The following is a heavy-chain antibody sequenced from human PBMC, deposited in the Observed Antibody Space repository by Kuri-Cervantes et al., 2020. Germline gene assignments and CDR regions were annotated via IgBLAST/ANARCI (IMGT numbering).Heavy chain of an antibody. V-gene: IGHV3-23*01. CDR3: AKGPMRGYSGYPKQGYFDY. J-gene: IGHJ4*02. D-gene: IGHD5-12*01. CDR2: ISGSGGST. CDR1: GLIFSIYA. Sequence: GGSLRLSCAASGLIFSIYAMSWVRQAPGKGLEWVSVISGSGGSTYYADSVKGRFTISRDNSKNTLYLQMNSLRAEDTAAYYCAKGPMRGYSGYPKQGYFDYWGQGTLVTVSS.